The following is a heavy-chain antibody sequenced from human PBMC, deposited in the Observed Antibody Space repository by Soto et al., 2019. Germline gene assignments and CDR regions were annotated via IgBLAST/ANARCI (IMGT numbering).Heavy chain of an antibody. CDR2: IRSKANSYAT. CDR3: TRHEDYSNYYYYGMDV. CDR1: GFTFSGSA. V-gene: IGHV3-73*02. D-gene: IGHD4-4*01. Sequence: EVQLVESGGGLVQPGGSLKLSCAASGFTFSGSAMHWVRQASGKGLEWVGRIRSKANSYATAYAASVKGRFTISRDDSKNTAYLQMNSVKTEDTAVYYCTRHEDYSNYYYYGMDVWGQGTTVTVSS. J-gene: IGHJ6*02.